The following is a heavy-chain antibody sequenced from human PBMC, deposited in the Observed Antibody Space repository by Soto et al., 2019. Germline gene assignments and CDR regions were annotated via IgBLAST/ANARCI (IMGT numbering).Heavy chain of an antibody. Sequence: PGGSLRLSCAASGFTFSDRYMDWVRQAPGKGLEWVGRTKNKANSYTTEYAASVKGRFTISRDYSRDSVYLQMNSLKTDDTAVYYCTIEGAYPGPDFDYWGQGTLVTVPQ. D-gene: IGHD3-16*01. CDR3: TIEGAYPGPDFDY. J-gene: IGHJ4*02. V-gene: IGHV3-72*01. CDR1: GFTFSDRY. CDR2: TKNKANSYTT.